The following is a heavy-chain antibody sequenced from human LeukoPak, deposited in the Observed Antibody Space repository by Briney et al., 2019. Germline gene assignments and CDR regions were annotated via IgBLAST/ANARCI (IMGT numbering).Heavy chain of an antibody. V-gene: IGHV3-48*03. J-gene: IGHJ3*02. CDR2: ISKSGTPV. Sequence: PGGSLRLSCAASGFTFSGYEMNWVRQAPGRGLEWVSYISKSGTPVYYTDSVKGRFTISRGNAENSLYLQMNSLRAEDTAMYYCVREDATRGDAFDIWGQGTLVSVSS. D-gene: IGHD3-10*01. CDR1: GFTFSGYE. CDR3: VREDATRGDAFDI.